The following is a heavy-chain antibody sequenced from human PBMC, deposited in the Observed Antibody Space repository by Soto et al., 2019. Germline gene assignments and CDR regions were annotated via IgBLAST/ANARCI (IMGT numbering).Heavy chain of an antibody. J-gene: IGHJ3*02. Sequence: PSETLSLTCTVSGGSISSDSYYWGWIRQSPEKGLEWIASISYSGSTYYNPTLKSRLIISVDTSKSQFSLKLSSVTAADTAVYYCARQPLHRVASTISTLDIWGQGTVVTVS. CDR3: ARQPLHRVASTISTLDI. V-gene: IGHV4-39*01. CDR1: GGSISSDSYY. CDR2: ISYSGST. D-gene: IGHD1-26*01.